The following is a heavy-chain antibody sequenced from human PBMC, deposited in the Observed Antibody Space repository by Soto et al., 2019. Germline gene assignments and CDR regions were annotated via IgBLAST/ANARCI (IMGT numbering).Heavy chain of an antibody. Sequence: ASVKVSGKASGYTFTIYDINCVVQATLQWLEWMGWMNPNSGNTGYAQKFQGRVTMTRNTSISTAYMELSSLRSEDTAVYYCTSGFYDSSGYYSDAFDIWGQGTMVTVS. D-gene: IGHD3-22*01. J-gene: IGHJ3*02. V-gene: IGHV1-8*01. CDR2: MNPNSGNT. CDR3: TSGFYDSSGYYSDAFDI. CDR1: GYTFTIYD.